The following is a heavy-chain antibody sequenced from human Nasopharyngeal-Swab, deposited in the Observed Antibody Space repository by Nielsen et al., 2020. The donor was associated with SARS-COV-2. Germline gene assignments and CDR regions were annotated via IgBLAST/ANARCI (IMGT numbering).Heavy chain of an antibody. Sequence: GESLKISCAASGFTFSSYAMSWVRQAPGKGPEWVSAISGSGGSTYYADSVKGRFTISRDNSKNTLYLQMNSLRAEDTAVYYCGGYNWNYGGIDYWGQGTLVTVSS. V-gene: IGHV3-23*01. D-gene: IGHD1-7*01. CDR3: GGYNWNYGGIDY. CDR2: ISGSGGST. CDR1: GFTFSSYA. J-gene: IGHJ4*02.